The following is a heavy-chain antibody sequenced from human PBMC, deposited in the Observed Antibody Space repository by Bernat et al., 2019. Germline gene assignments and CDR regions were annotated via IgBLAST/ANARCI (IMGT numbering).Heavy chain of an antibody. CDR2: ISGSGGST. CDR3: AQVGQCGYDRFDY. J-gene: IGHJ4*02. CDR1: GFTFSSYA. V-gene: IGHV3-23*01. D-gene: IGHD5-12*01. Sequence: EVQLLESGGGLVQPGGSLRLSCAASGFTFSSYAMSWVRQAPGKGLEWVSAISGSGGSTYYADSVKGRFTISRDNSKNTLYLQMNSLRAEDTALYYCAQVGQCGYDRFDYWGQGTLVTVSS.